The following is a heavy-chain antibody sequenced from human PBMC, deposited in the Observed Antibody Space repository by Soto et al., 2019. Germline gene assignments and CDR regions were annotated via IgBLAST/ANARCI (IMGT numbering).Heavy chain of an antibody. V-gene: IGHV1-69*06. J-gene: IGHJ5*02. CDR2: IIPIFGTA. CDR1: GGTFSSYA. D-gene: IGHD2-2*01. Sequence: QVQLVQSGAEVKKPGSSVKVSCKASGGTFSSYAISWVRQAPGQGLEWMGGIIPIFGTANYAQKFQGRVTITADKSTSTDYMELSSLRSEDTAVYYCARDGIGVVVPAAHPGEWWFDPWGQGTLVTVSS. CDR3: ARDGIGVVVPAAHPGEWWFDP.